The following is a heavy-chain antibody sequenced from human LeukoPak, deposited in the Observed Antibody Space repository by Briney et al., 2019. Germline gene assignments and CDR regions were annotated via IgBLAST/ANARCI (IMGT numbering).Heavy chain of an antibody. CDR3: AKVHSGYDSEIFDY. D-gene: IGHD5-12*01. CDR2: ISGDTGTI. CDR1: GFNFSSYS. J-gene: IGHJ4*02. Sequence: GGSLRLSCVASGFNFSSYSMDWVRQAPGKGLEWVSYISGDTGTIDYAESVKGRFTISRDNSKNTLDLQMNSLRAEDTAVYYCAKVHSGYDSEIFDYWGQGTLVTVSS. V-gene: IGHV3-48*01.